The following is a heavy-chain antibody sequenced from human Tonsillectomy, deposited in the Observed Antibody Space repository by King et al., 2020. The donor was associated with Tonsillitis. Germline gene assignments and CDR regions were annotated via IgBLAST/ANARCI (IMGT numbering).Heavy chain of an antibody. CDR2: INHSGST. V-gene: IGHV4-34*01. CDR3: AGSPSEYGSSLYYFDY. D-gene: IGHD6-6*01. CDR1: GGSFSGYY. Sequence: VQLQQWGAGLLKPSETLSLTCAVYGGSFSGYYWSWIRQPPGKGLEWIGEINHSGSTNYNPSLKSRVTISVDTSKNQFSLKLSSVTAADTAVYYCAGSPSEYGSSLYYFDYWGQGTLVTVSS. J-gene: IGHJ4*02.